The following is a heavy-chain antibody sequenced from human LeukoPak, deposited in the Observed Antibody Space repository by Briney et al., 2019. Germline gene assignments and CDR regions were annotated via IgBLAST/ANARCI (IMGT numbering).Heavy chain of an antibody. Sequence: SETLSLTCAVYGGSFSGYYWSWIRQPPGKGLEWIGEINHSGSTNYNPSLKSRVTISVDTSKNQFSLKLSSVTAADTAVYYCARGGYDCWGQGTLVTVSS. CDR1: GGSFSGYY. V-gene: IGHV4-34*01. CDR2: INHSGST. D-gene: IGHD6-13*01. J-gene: IGHJ4*02. CDR3: ARGGYDC.